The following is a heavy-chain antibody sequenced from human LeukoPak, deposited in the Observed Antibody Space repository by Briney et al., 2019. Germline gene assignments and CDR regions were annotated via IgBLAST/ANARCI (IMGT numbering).Heavy chain of an antibody. D-gene: IGHD3-22*01. CDR2: ITDSGGST. Sequence: GGPLRLSCVASGFTFSSYAMTWVRQAPGKGLEWVSAITDSGGSTYYADSVKGRFIISRDNSKNTLYLQMNSLRAEDTAVYYCAKYGSGYYDFGYWGQGTLVTVSS. CDR3: AKYGSGYYDFGY. J-gene: IGHJ4*02. CDR1: GFTFSSYA. V-gene: IGHV3-23*01.